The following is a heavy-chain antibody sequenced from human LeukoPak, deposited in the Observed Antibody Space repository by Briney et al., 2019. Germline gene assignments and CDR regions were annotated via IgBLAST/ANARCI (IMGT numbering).Heavy chain of an antibody. D-gene: IGHD6-19*01. Sequence: GGSLRLSCAASGFTFSSYSMNWVRQAPGKGLEWVSSISSSSSYIYYADSVKGRFTISRDNAKNSLYLQMNSLRAEDTAVHYCARSSGWYGDYWGQETLVTDPS. J-gene: IGHJ4*02. CDR3: ARSSGWYGDY. CDR1: GFTFSSYS. CDR2: ISSSSSYI. V-gene: IGHV3-21*01.